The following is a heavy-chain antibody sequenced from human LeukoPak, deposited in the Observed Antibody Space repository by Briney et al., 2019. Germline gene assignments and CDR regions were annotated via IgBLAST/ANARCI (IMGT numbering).Heavy chain of an antibody. D-gene: IGHD3-10*01. CDR3: ARRKSGTTIFDAFDI. J-gene: IGHJ3*02. CDR2: MNPNSGNT. Sequence: ASVKVSCKASGYTFTSYHINWVRQATGQGLEWMGWMNPNSGNTGYAQKFQGRVTMTRNTSISTAYMELSSLRSEDTAVYYCARRKSGTTIFDAFDIWGQGTMVTVSS. CDR1: GYTFTSYH. V-gene: IGHV1-8*01.